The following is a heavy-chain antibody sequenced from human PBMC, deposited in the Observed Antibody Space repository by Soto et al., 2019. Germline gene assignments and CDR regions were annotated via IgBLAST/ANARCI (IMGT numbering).Heavy chain of an antibody. CDR3: AKETKGYFDWVPDAFDI. V-gene: IGHV3-23*01. CDR1: GFTFSGYA. J-gene: IGHJ3*02. CDR2: SSGSGGST. Sequence: PGGSLRLSCAASGFTFSGYAMSWLLQAPEKGLELVSASSGSGGSTYYADSVKGRFTVSGHNSKNTLYLQMNSLRAEDTAVYYCAKETKGYFDWVPDAFDIWGQGTMVTVSS. D-gene: IGHD3-9*01.